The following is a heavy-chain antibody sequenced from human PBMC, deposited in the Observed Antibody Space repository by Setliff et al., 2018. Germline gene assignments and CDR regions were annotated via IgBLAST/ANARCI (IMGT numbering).Heavy chain of an antibody. CDR1: GDFVSSSY. V-gene: IGHV4-4*08. J-gene: IGHJ4*02. CDR2: VYTTLST. D-gene: IGHD3-22*01. Sequence: NPSETLSLTCTVSGDFVSSSYWSWIRQAPGKGLEWIGYVYTTLSTNYNPSLKSRVTISIDSSKNQMSLRMTSVTAADTAVYYCARGRYFESSSYYFPFDYWGLGTLVTVSS. CDR3: ARGRYFESSSYYFPFDY.